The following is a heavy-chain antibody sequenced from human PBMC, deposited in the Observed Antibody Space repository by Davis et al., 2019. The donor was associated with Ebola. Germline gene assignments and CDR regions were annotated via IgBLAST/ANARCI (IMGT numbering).Heavy chain of an antibody. V-gene: IGHV4-39*07. Sequence: SETLSLTCSVSGGSISSSGYNWGWVRQPPGKGLEWLGSIYYTGSTYYNPSLKSRVTISVDKSNNQLSLKVNSVTAADTAVYYCARGNWYFDLWGRGTLVTVSS. CDR2: IYYTGST. CDR1: GGSISSSGYN. J-gene: IGHJ2*01. CDR3: ARGNWYFDL.